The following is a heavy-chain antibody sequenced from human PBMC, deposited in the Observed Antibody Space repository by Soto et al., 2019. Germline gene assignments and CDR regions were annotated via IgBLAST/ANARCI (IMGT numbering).Heavy chain of an antibody. J-gene: IGHJ4*02. V-gene: IGHV3-48*03. Sequence: DVELVESGGGTGLPGGSLRLSCATSGFTFSTHEMNWVRQAPGRGLEWIAKISGSGSTRNYADSVKGRFTISRDNDQRTVDLQMTSLRVEDTAVYYCARGGVYWGRGTWVTVS. CDR1: GFTFSTHE. CDR3: ARGGVY. CDR2: ISGSGSTR.